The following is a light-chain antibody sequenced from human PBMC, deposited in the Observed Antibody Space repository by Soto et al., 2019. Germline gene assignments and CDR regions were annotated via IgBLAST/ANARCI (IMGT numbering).Light chain of an antibody. Sequence: QSALTQPASVSGSPGQSISISCTGTSSGVGVHNFVSWYQHHPGKAPKVLIYGVTNRPSGVSHRFSGSKSGNTASLTISGLQAEDEADYYCCSYTTSYTWVFGGGTKLTVL. CDR3: CSYTTSYTWV. V-gene: IGLV2-14*01. J-gene: IGLJ3*02. CDR1: SSGVGVHNF. CDR2: GVT.